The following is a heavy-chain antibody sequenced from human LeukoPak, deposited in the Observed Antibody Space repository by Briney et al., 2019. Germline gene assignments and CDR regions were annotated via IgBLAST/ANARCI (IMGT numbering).Heavy chain of an antibody. CDR3: ARERSGSYTNAFDI. J-gene: IGHJ3*02. CDR1: GYTFTSYG. Sequence: VASVKVSCKASGYTFTSYGISWVRQAPGQGVEWMGWISAYNGNTNYAQKLQGRVTMTTDTSTSTAYMELRSLRSDDTAVYYCARERSGSYTNAFDIWGQGTMVTVSS. D-gene: IGHD1-26*01. V-gene: IGHV1-18*01. CDR2: ISAYNGNT.